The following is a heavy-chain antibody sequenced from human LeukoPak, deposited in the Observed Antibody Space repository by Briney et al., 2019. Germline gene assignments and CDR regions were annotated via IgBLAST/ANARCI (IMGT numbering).Heavy chain of an antibody. J-gene: IGHJ3*02. D-gene: IGHD3-3*01. CDR2: IYHSGST. V-gene: IGHV4-38-2*01. Sequence: SETLSLTCAVSGYSISSGYYWGWIRQPPGKGLEWIGSIYHSGSTYYNPSLKSRVTISVDTSKNQFSLKLSSVTAADTAVYYCARFPIFGAVTSDAFDIWGQGTMVTVSS. CDR3: ARFPIFGAVTSDAFDI. CDR1: GYSISSGYY.